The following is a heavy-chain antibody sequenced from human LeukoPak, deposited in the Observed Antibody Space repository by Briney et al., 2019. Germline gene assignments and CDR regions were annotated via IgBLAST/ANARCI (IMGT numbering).Heavy chain of an antibody. V-gene: IGHV1-18*01. D-gene: IGHD3-10*01. CDR1: GYTFTSYG. Sequence: GASVKVSCKASGYTFTSYGISWVRQAPGQGLEWMGWISAYNGNTNYAQKLQGRVTTTTDTSTSTAYMELSSLRSEDTAVYYCARDKNTMVRGEFDPWGQGTLVTVSS. CDR2: ISAYNGNT. CDR3: ARDKNTMVRGEFDP. J-gene: IGHJ5*02.